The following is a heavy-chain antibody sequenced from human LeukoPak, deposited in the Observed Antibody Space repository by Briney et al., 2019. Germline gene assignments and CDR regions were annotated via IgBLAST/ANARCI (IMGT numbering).Heavy chain of an antibody. V-gene: IGHV3-74*01. CDR3: ARGGLEPVDF. CDR1: GFTFSTYW. Sequence: GGSLRLSCAVSGFTFSTYWMHWVRQAPGEGLVWVSRINTDGRSTSYADSVKGRLTISRDNAKNTLYLQMSSLRADDTAVYYCARGGLEPVDFWGQGTLVTVSS. J-gene: IGHJ4*02. CDR2: INTDGRST. D-gene: IGHD1-1*01.